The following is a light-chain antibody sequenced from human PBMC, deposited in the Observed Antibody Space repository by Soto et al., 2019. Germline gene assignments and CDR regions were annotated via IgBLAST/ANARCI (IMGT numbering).Light chain of an antibody. CDR2: AVS. CDR3: SSYTSSSTLG. Sequence: QSVLTQPASVSGTAGQSLTISCTATSSDVGGYNYVSWYQQHPGKAPKLMIYAVSNRPSGVSNRFSVSKLGNTATLTISGLQAEDEADYYCSSYTSSSTLGFGTGTKVTVL. CDR1: SSDVGGYNY. V-gene: IGLV2-14*01. J-gene: IGLJ1*01.